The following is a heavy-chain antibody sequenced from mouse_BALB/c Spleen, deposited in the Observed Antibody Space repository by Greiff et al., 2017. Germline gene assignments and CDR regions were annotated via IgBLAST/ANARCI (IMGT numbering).Heavy chain of an antibody. Sequence: EVQLVESGGGLVKPGGSLKLSCAASGFTFSSYAMSWVRQTPEKRLEWVASISSGGSTYYPDSVKGRFTISRDNARNILYLQMSSLRSEDTAMYYCARGVYYGSSCWYFDVWGAGTTVTVSS. V-gene: IGHV5-6-5*01. CDR3: ARGVYYGSSCWYFDV. J-gene: IGHJ1*01. CDR1: GFTFSSYA. D-gene: IGHD1-1*01. CDR2: ISSGGST.